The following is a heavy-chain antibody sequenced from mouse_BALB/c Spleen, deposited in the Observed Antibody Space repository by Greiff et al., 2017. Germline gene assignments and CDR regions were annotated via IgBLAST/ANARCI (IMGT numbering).Heavy chain of an antibody. J-gene: IGHJ2*01. CDR2: ISSGSSTI. D-gene: IGHD1-1*01. CDR1: GFTFSSFG. CDR3: ARGGSFDY. V-gene: IGHV5-17*02. Sequence: EVKLVESGGGLVQPGGSRKLSCAASGFTFSSFGMHWVRQAPEKGLEWVAYISSGSSTIYYADTVKGRVTISRDNPKNTLFLQMTSLRSEDTAMYYCARGGSFDYWGQGTTLTVSA.